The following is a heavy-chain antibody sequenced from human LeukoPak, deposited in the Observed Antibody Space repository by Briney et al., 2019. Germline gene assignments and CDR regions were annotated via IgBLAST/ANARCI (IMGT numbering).Heavy chain of an antibody. CDR3: AKEPAGYYYYGMDV. CDR1: GFTFDDYA. CDR2: ISWNSGSI. Sequence: GRSLRLSCAASGFTFDDYAMHWVRQAPGKGLEWVSGISWNSGSIGYADSVKGRFTISRGNAKNSLYLQMNSLRAEDTALYYCAKEPAGYYYYGMDVWGQGTTVTVSS. V-gene: IGHV3-9*01. J-gene: IGHJ6*02. D-gene: IGHD6-19*01.